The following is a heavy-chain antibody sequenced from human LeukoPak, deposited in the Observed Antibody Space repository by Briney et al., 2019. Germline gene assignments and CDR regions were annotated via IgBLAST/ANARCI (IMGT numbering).Heavy chain of an antibody. J-gene: IGHJ4*02. D-gene: IGHD5-24*01. CDR1: GGSISSYY. CDR2: IYYSGST. CDR3: ARGRPGRDGYNYFGY. Sequence: SETLSLTCTVSGGSISSYYWSWIRQPPGKGLEWIGYIYYSGSTNYNPSLKSRVTISVDTSKNQFSLKLTSVTAADTAVYYCARGRPGRDGYNYFGYWGQGTLVTVSS. V-gene: IGHV4-59*01.